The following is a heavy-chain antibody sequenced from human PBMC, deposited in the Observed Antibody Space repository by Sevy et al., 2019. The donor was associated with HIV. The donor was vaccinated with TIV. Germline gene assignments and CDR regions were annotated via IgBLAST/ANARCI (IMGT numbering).Heavy chain of an antibody. D-gene: IGHD6-13*01. CDR2: ISGGGGGT. J-gene: IGHJ2*01. V-gene: IGHV3-23*01. CDR1: GFTFNNYA. Sequence: GGSLRLSCAASGFTFNNYAMSWVRQAPGKGLEGKGLEWVSTISGGGGGTYYADSVRGRFTNSRDKSKNTLYLQVNSLRVEDTAVYYCAKHYIHDIADGWYFDLWGRGTLVTVSS. CDR3: AKHYIHDIADGWYFDL.